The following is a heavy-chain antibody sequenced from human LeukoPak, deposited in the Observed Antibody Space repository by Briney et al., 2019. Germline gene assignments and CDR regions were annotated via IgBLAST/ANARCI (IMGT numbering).Heavy chain of an antibody. D-gene: IGHD6-19*01. Sequence: SETLSLTCAVYGGSFSGYYWSWIRQPPGKGLEWIGEINHSGSTNYNPSLKSRVTISVDTSKNQFSLKLSSVTAADTAVYYCARHGSSGWLQVDYWGQGTLVTVSS. V-gene: IGHV4-34*01. CDR2: INHSGST. CDR1: GGSFSGYY. J-gene: IGHJ4*02. CDR3: ARHGSSGWLQVDY.